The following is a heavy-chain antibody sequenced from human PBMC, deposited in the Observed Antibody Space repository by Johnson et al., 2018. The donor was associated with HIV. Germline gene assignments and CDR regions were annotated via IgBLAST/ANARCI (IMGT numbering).Heavy chain of an antibody. D-gene: IGHD3-22*01. CDR3: TTGSSGSNAFDL. Sequence: QVQLVESGGGAVQPGRSLRLSCAASGFTFSHYSMHWVRQAPGKGLEWVAVTTYDGTNKYYADSVKGRFTISRDNSKNTLYLQMNRLRAEDTAVYYCTTGSSGSNAFDLWGQGTMVTVSS. J-gene: IGHJ3*01. CDR2: TTYDGTNK. CDR1: GFTFSHYS. V-gene: IGHV3-30*04.